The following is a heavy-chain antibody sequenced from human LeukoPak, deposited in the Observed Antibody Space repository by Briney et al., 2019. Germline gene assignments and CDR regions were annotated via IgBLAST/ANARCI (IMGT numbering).Heavy chain of an antibody. CDR1: GFTFSGSA. D-gene: IGHD1-7*01. CDR3: ASYKFLELRHY. CDR2: IRSKANSYAT. Sequence: AGGSLRLSCAASGFTFSGSAMHWVRQASGKGLEWVGRIRSKANSYATAYAASVKGRFTISRDNAKNSLYLQMNSLRAEDTAVYYCASYKFLELRHYWGQGTLVTVSS. V-gene: IGHV3-73*01. J-gene: IGHJ4*02.